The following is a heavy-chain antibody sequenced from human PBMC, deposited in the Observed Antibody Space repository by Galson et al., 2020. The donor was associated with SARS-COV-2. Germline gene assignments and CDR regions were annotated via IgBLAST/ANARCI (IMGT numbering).Heavy chain of an antibody. CDR2: IKSKTDGGTT. V-gene: IGHV3-15*01. J-gene: IGHJ4*02. CDR1: GFTFSNAW. Sequence: GESLKISCAASGFTFSNAWMSWVRQAPGKGLEWVGRIKSKTDGGTTDYAAPVKGRFTISSDDSKNTLYLQMNSLNTEDTDVYYCTTNRRIDDCVWGSYRIEGYWGQGTLVTVSS. CDR3: TTNRRIDDCVWGSYRIEGY. D-gene: IGHD3-16*02.